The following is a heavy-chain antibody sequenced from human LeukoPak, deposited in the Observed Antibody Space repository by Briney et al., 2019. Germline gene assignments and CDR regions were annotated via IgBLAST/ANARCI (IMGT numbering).Heavy chain of an antibody. Sequence: GGSMRLSCAASGFTFSSYSMNWVRPAPGKGLEWVSSISSSSSYIYYADSVKGRFTISRDNAKNSLYLQMNSLRAEDTAVYYCARDRRYSYRFFDYWGQGTLVTVSS. CDR2: ISSSSSYI. CDR3: ARDRRYSYRFFDY. CDR1: GFTFSSYS. D-gene: IGHD5-18*01. J-gene: IGHJ4*02. V-gene: IGHV3-21*01.